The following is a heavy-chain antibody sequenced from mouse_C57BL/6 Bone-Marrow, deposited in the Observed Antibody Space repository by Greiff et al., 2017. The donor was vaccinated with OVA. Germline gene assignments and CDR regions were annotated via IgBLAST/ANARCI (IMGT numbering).Heavy chain of an antibody. J-gene: IGHJ2*01. CDR2: IDPENGDT. CDR1: GFNIKDDY. D-gene: IGHD2-1*01. V-gene: IGHV14-4*01. Sequence: EVKLEESGAELVRPGASVKLSCTASGFNIKDDYMHWVKQRPEQGLEWIGWIDPENGDTEYASKFQGNATITADTSSNTAYLQLSSLTSEDTAVYYCTSYGNFDYWGQGTTLTVSS. CDR3: TSYGNFDY.